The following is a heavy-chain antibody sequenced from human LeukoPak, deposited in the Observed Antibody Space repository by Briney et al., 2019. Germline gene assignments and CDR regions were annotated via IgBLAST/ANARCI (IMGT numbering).Heavy chain of an antibody. J-gene: IGHJ6*02. Sequence: SDTLSLTCTVSGGSISSGDYYWSWIRQPPGKGLEWIGYIYYSGSTYYNPSLKSRVTISVDTSKNQSSLKLSSVTAADTAVYYCARDPILTGGIYYGMDVWGQGTTVTVSS. CDR1: GGSISSGDYY. CDR2: IYYSGST. D-gene: IGHD3-9*01. V-gene: IGHV4-30-4*02. CDR3: ARDPILTGGIYYGMDV.